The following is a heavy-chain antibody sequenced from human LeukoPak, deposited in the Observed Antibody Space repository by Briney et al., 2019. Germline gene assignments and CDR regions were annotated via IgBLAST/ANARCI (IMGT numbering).Heavy chain of an antibody. CDR3: ARGENYYYGMDV. Sequence: GGSLRLSCAASGFTFSSYDMHWVRQATGKGLEWVSAIGTAGDTYYPGSVKGRFTISRENAKNSLYLQMNSLRAGDTAVYYCARGENYYYGMDVWGQGTTVTVSS. J-gene: IGHJ6*02. V-gene: IGHV3-13*01. CDR1: GFTFSSYD. CDR2: IGTAGDT.